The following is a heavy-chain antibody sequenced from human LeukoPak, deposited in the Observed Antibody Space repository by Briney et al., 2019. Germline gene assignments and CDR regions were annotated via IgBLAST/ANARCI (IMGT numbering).Heavy chain of an antibody. V-gene: IGHV3-23*01. CDR3: AKRGVEIRVILVGFHKEAYYFDS. CDR2: ISGIGGTT. CDR1: GITLSNYG. J-gene: IGHJ4*02. Sequence: GGSLRLSCAVSGITLSNYGMSWVRQAPGKGLEWVAGISGIGGTTNYADSVKGRFTISRDNPKNTLFLHMNSLRAEDTAVYFCAKRGVEIRVILVGFHKEAYYFDSRGQGALVTVYS. D-gene: IGHD3-22*01.